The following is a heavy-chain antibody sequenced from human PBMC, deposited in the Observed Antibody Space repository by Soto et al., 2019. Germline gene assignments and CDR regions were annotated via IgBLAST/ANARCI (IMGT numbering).Heavy chain of an antibody. D-gene: IGHD1-26*01. CDR3: ARGGKELNFDY. Sequence: SETLSLTCTVSGGSISSYYWSWIRQTPGKGLEWIGYIYYSGSTNYNPSLKSRVTISVDTSKNQFSLKLSSVTAADTAVYYCARGGKELNFDYWGQGTLVTVSS. CDR2: IYYSGST. CDR1: GGSISSYY. J-gene: IGHJ4*02. V-gene: IGHV4-59*01.